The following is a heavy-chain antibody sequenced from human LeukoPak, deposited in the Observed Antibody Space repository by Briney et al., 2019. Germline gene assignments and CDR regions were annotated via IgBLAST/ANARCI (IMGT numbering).Heavy chain of an antibody. V-gene: IGHV4-59*01. J-gene: IGHJ5*02. CDR3: ARLSSGSYSDWFDP. CDR2: IYYSGST. Sequence: PSETLSLTCAVSGVSITTNTWWSWIRQPPGKGLEWIGYIYYSGSTNYNPSLKSRVTISVDTSKNQFSLKLSSVTGADTAVYYCARLSSGSYSDWFDPWGQGTLVTVSS. D-gene: IGHD1-26*01. CDR1: GVSITTNTW.